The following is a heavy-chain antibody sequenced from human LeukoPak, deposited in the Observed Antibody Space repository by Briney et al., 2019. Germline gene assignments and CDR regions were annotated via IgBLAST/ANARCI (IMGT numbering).Heavy chain of an antibody. CDR1: DSSIRNNYL. V-gene: IGHV4-38-2*02. CDR2: GDQSGST. D-gene: IGHD1-26*01. J-gene: IGHJ4*02. Sequence: SETLSLTCTVSDSSIRNNYLWGWIRQPPGKGLEWIGNGDQSGSTYYNPSLKSRATISLDTSKKQFSLKLTSVTAADTALYYCASVGASHDGDWFFDYWGQGTLVTVSS. CDR3: ASVGASHDGDWFFDY.